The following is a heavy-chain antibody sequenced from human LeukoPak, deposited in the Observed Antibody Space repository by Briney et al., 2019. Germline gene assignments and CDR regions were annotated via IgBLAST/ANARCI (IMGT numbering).Heavy chain of an antibody. CDR1: ASGVDFSSHS. CDR3: ARLYASGHYLPLGY. CDR2: IHSSGNYI. D-gene: IGHD3-22*01. J-gene: IGHJ4*02. Sequence: PGGSLRLSCTASASGVDFSSHSMNWVRQAPGKGLEWISYIHSSGNYIFDAASVKGRFTVSRDNARNSLYLQMNSLRAEDTAIYYCARLYASGHYLPLGYWGQGTLVTVSS. V-gene: IGHV3-21*05.